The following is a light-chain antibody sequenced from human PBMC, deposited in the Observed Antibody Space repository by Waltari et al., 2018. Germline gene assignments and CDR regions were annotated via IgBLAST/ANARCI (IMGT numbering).Light chain of an antibody. CDR2: GAS. Sequence: EIVMTQSPATVSVAPGETATLSCRASQSVATNLAWYQQKPGRAPRLLIYGASARATGIPARFSGSGSGTEFTLTISSLQSEDFVLYYCQQYSTYLRTFGQGTKVEIK. CDR1: QSVATN. V-gene: IGKV3-15*01. CDR3: QQYSTYLRT. J-gene: IGKJ1*01.